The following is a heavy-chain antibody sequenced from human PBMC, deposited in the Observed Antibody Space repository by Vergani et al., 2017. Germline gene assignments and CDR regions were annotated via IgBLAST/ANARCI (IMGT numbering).Heavy chain of an antibody. J-gene: IGHJ4*02. V-gene: IGHV4-30-4*08. CDR3: ASEEAYYYDSGSY. D-gene: IGHD3-22*01. CDR2: ISYSGTT. CDR1: GGSISSGDYY. Sequence: QVQLQESGPGLVTPSQTLSLICTVSGGSISSGDYYWTWIRQPPGKGLEWIGYISYSGTTYYNPSLKSRVTMSVDTSKIQFSLKLSSVTAADTAVYYCASEEAYYYDSGSYWGQGTLVTVSS.